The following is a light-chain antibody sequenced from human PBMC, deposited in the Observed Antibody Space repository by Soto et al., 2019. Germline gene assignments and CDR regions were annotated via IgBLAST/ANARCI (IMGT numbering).Light chain of an antibody. CDR2: AAS. V-gene: IGKV1-12*01. CDR3: LQVKNFPRT. CDR1: QDINNR. J-gene: IGKJ1*01. Sequence: DIQMTQAPSSVSASVGDRVTITCRASQDINNRVAWFQQGPGRAPKYLIQAASILQSGFPSRFSATGSGTDFTLTIDSLQPEDFATYYCLQVKNFPRTFGQGTKLEIK.